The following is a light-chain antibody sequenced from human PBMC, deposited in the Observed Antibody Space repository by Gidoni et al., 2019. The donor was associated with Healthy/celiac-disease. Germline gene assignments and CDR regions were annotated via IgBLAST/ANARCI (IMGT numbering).Light chain of an antibody. CDR3: QQYGSSPL. V-gene: IGKV3-20*01. CDR2: GAS. J-gene: IGKJ3*01. Sequence: EIVLTQSPGTLSLSPGERATLSCRASQRVSSSYLAWYQQKPGQAPRLLIYGASSRATGIPDRFSGSGSGTDFTLTISRLEPEDFAVYYCQQYGSSPLFXPXTKVDIK. CDR1: QRVSSSY.